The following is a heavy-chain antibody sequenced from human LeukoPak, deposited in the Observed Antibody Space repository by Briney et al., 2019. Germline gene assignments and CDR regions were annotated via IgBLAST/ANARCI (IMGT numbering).Heavy chain of an antibody. CDR2: IYPGDSDT. V-gene: IGHV5-51*01. Sequence: GESLQISFKGSGYSFTSYWISWVRQLPGKGLEWMGIIYPGDSDTRYSPSFQGQVTISADKSISTAYLQWSSLKASDTAMYYCARELERYSYGHWGQGTLVTVSS. D-gene: IGHD5-18*01. CDR1: GYSFTSYW. J-gene: IGHJ4*02. CDR3: ARELERYSYGH.